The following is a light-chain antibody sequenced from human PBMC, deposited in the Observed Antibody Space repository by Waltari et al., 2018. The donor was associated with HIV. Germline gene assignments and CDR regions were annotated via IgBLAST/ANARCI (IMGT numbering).Light chain of an antibody. Sequence: EIVLTQSPATLSLSPGERATLSCRASQYIGHFLVWYQQKPGQAPRLVVYDASKRVSGVPTRFTGSWSGTDFTLTIDNLEPEDFALYFCQQRHSFPPTFGGGSKVE. J-gene: IGKJ4*01. V-gene: IGKV3-11*01. CDR2: DAS. CDR1: QYIGHF. CDR3: QQRHSFPPT.